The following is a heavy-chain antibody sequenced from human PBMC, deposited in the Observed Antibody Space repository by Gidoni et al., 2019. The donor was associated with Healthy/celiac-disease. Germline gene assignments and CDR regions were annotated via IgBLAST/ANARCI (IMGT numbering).Heavy chain of an antibody. CDR1: GCTFSSYG. D-gene: IGHD3-10*01. CDR3: AQDTGVGGQIYYYYGMDV. Sequence: EQLVESGGGVVQPGRSLRLAGAAAGCTFSSYGMHWVRKAPGKGLEWVAVISYDGSHHYYADSAKGRFTISRDNSKNTLYLQMNSLRAEDPAVYYCAQDTGVGGQIYYYYGMDVWGQGTTVTVSS. CDR2: ISYDGSHH. V-gene: IGHV3-30*18. J-gene: IGHJ6*02.